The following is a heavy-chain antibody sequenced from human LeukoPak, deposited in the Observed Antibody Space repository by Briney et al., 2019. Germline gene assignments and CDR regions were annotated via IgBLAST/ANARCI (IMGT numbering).Heavy chain of an antibody. D-gene: IGHD3-3*01. J-gene: IGHJ5*02. V-gene: IGHV4-59*01. Sequence: SETLSLTCTVSGGSINSYYWSWIRQPPGKGLEWIGYIYYSGSTNYNPSLESRVTISVDTSKNQFSLRLSSVTAADTAVYYCARGPLEIFGVVTSWGQGTLVTVSS. CDR3: ARGPLEIFGVVTS. CDR1: GGSINSYY. CDR2: IYYSGST.